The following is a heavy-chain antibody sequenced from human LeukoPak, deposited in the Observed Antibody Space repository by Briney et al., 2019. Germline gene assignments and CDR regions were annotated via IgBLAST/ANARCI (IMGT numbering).Heavy chain of an antibody. Sequence: PSETLSLTCTVSGGSISSYYWSWIRQPPGKGLEWIGYIYYSGSTNYNPSLKSRVTISVDTSKNQFSLKLSSVTAADTAVYYCARANSSSWEYYFDHWGQGTLVTVSS. J-gene: IGHJ4*02. D-gene: IGHD6-13*01. CDR2: IYYSGST. CDR3: ARANSSSWEYYFDH. CDR1: GGSISSYY. V-gene: IGHV4-59*01.